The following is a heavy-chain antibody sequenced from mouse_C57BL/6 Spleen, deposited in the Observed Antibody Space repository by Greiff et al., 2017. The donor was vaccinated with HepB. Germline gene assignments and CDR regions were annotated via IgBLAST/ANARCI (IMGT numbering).Heavy chain of an antibody. CDR3: ARSGLGRGFDD. Sequence: VKLQQPGAELVKPGASVKLSCKASGYTFTSYWMHWVKQRPGQGLEWIGMIHPNSGSTNYNEKFKSKATLTVDKSSSTAYMQLSSLTSEDSAVYYCARSGLGRGFDDWGQGTTLTVSS. J-gene: IGHJ2*01. CDR1: GYTFTSYW. V-gene: IGHV1-64*01. CDR2: IHPNSGST. D-gene: IGHD4-1*01.